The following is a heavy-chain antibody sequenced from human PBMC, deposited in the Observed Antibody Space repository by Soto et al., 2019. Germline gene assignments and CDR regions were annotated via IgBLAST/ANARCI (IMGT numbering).Heavy chain of an antibody. CDR3: ASSNIVAAPYGMDV. V-gene: IGHV1-3*01. Sequence: ASVKVSCKASGYTFTRYAIHWVRQAPGQRLEWMGWINAGNGNTKYSQKFQGRVTITRDTSASTAYMELSSLRSEDTAVYYCASSNIVAAPYGMDVWGQGTTVTSP. D-gene: IGHD6-13*01. CDR1: GYTFTRYA. CDR2: INAGNGNT. J-gene: IGHJ6*02.